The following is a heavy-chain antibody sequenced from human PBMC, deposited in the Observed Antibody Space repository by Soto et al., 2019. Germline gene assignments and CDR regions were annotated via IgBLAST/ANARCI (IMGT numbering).Heavy chain of an antibody. J-gene: IGHJ5*02. CDR3: ARDLPGVYSYGYYNWFDP. Sequence: ASVKVSCKASGGTFSSYAISWVRQAPGQGLEWMGGIIPIFGTANYAQKFQGRVTITADESTSTAYMELSSLRSEDTAVYYCARDLPGVYSYGYYNWFDPWGQGTLVTVSS. CDR2: IIPIFGTA. D-gene: IGHD5-18*01. CDR1: GGTFSSYA. V-gene: IGHV1-69*13.